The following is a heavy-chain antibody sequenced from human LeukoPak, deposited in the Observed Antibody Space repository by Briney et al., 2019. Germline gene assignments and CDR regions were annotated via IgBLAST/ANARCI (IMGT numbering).Heavy chain of an antibody. Sequence: GGSLRLSCAASGFTFSSYGMHWVRQAPGKGLEWVAFIRYDGSNKYYADSVKGRFTISRDNSKNTLYLQMNSLRAEDTAVYYCAKGRDCSGGSCYYEPDWFDPWGQGTLVTVSS. V-gene: IGHV3-30*02. CDR2: IRYDGSNK. CDR3: AKGRDCSGGSCYYEPDWFDP. CDR1: GFTFSSYG. J-gene: IGHJ5*02. D-gene: IGHD2-15*01.